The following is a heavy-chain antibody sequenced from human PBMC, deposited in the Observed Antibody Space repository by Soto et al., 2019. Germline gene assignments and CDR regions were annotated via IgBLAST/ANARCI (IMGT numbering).Heavy chain of an antibody. V-gene: IGHV1-46*01. J-gene: IGHJ5*02. CDR3: AADPYYDST. Sequence: ASVKVSCKASGYTFTSYYMHWVRQAPGQGLEWMGIINPSGGSTSYAQKFQERVTITRDMSTSTAYMELSSLRSEDTAVYFCAADPYYDSTWGQGTLVTVSS. D-gene: IGHD3-22*01. CDR1: GYTFTSYY. CDR2: INPSGGST.